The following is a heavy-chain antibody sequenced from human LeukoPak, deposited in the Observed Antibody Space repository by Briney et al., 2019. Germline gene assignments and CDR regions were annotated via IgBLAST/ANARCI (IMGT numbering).Heavy chain of an antibody. CDR1: GFTFSSHG. V-gene: IGHV3-33*01. J-gene: IGHJ4*02. Sequence: GGSLRLSCAASGFTFSSHGMHWVRQAPGKGLEWVALIWYDGSNKNYADSVKGRFTISRDNSKNTLDLQMNSLRAEDTAVYYCARMGGYSGYDFGYRGQGTLVTVSS. D-gene: IGHD5-12*01. CDR2: IWYDGSNK. CDR3: ARMGGYSGYDFGY.